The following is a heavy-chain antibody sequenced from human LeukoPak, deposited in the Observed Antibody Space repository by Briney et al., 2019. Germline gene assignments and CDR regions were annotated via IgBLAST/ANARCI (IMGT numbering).Heavy chain of an antibody. CDR1: GGSISSYY. Sequence: SETLPLTCTVSGGSISSYYWSWIRQPPGKGLEWIGYIYYSGSTNYNPSLKSRVTISVDTSKNQFSLKLSSVTAADTAVYYCARSDRRYYYYMDVWGKGTTVTVSS. V-gene: IGHV4-59*01. J-gene: IGHJ6*03. D-gene: IGHD1-14*01. CDR3: ARSDRRYYYYMDV. CDR2: IYYSGST.